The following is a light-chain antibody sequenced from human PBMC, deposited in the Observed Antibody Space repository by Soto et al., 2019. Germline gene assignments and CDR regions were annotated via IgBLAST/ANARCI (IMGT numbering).Light chain of an antibody. CDR3: QQYSTYDIFT. V-gene: IGKV1-5*03. J-gene: IGKJ3*01. CDR2: KAS. Sequence: DIQMTQSPSTLSASVGDRVIITCRASQSVNGWLAWYQQKPGKAPKLLIYKASSLESGVPSRFSGSGSGTEFTLTISSLQPDDFATYYCQQYSTYDIFTFGPGTKVDLK. CDR1: QSVNGW.